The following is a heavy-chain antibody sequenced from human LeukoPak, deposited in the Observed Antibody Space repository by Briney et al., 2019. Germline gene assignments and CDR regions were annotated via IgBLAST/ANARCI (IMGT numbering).Heavy chain of an antibody. CDR2: ICSSDNSR. J-gene: IGHJ4*02. Sequence: GGSLRLSCVASVFTFSSYAMSWVRQAPGKGLEWVSGICSSDNSRYYADSVKGRFTISRDNSKNTLYLQMNSLRADDTAVYYCAKQTTTSCYTGSDYWGQGTLGTVSS. CDR1: VFTFSSYA. CDR3: AKQTTTSCYTGSDY. V-gene: IGHV3-23*01. D-gene: IGHD2-2*02.